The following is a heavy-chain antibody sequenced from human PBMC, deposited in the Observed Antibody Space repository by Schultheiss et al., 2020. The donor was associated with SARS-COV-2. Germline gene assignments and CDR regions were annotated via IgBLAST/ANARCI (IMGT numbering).Heavy chain of an antibody. V-gene: IGHV4-61*08. D-gene: IGHD1-26*01. CDR3: ARDSGSYGANDY. CDR2: IYYSGST. Sequence: SETLSLTCTVSGGSISSGGYYWSWIRQPPGKGLEWIGYIYYSGSTNYNPSLKSRVTISVDTSKNQFSLKLSSVTAADTAVYYCARDSGSYGANDYWGQGTLVTVSS. CDR1: GGSISSGGYY. J-gene: IGHJ4*02.